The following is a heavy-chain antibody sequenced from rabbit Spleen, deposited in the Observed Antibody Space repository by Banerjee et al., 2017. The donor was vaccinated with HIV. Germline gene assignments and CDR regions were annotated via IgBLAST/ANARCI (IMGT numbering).Heavy chain of an antibody. D-gene: IGHD8-1*01. CDR2: IEVGSSGST. CDR3: ARDTGSSFSSYGMDL. Sequence: QEQLVESGGGLVKPGASLTLTCTASGVSFSFSSYMCWVRQAPGKGLEWIACIEVGSSGSTYYASWAKGRFTITKTSSTTVTLQMTSLTAADTATYFCARDTGSSFSSYGMDLWGPGTLVTVS. CDR1: GVSFSFSSY. J-gene: IGHJ6*01. V-gene: IGHV1S45*01.